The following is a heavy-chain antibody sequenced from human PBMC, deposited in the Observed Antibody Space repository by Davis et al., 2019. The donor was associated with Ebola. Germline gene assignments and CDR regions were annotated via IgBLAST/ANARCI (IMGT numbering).Heavy chain of an antibody. CDR3: ARRYCSKTRCSPAPFDY. D-gene: IGHD2-2*01. CDR1: GFPFSNYS. V-gene: IGHV3-9*01. CDR2: ISWHSIHM. J-gene: IGHJ4*02. Sequence: PGGSLRLSCAASGFPFSNYSMHWVRQAPGKGLEWVSGISWHSIHMVYADSVKGRFTISRDNAKNSLYLQIDSLRAEDTALYYCARRYCSKTRCSPAPFDYWGLGTAVTVSS.